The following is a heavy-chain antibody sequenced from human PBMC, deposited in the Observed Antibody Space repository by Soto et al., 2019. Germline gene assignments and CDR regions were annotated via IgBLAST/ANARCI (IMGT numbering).Heavy chain of an antibody. V-gene: IGHV4-59*01. J-gene: IGHJ4*02. D-gene: IGHD3-22*01. CDR1: GGSISTYY. CDR2: MYYRGST. CDR3: ARSSYDTILVPFGY. Sequence: PSETLSLTCTVSGGSISTYYWSWIRQSPGKGLEWIGYMYYRGSTKYNPSLKSRVTISVDRSKNQFSLKLSSVTASDTVLYYCARSSYDTILVPFGYWGQGALVTVSS.